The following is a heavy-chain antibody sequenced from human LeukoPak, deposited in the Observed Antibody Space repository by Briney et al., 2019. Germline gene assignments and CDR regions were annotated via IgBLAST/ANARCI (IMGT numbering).Heavy chain of an antibody. V-gene: IGHV4-59*08. Sequence: PETLSLTCTVSGGSISSYYWSWIRQPPGKGLEWIGYIYYSGSTNYNPSLKSRVPISVDTSKNQFSLKLSSVTAADTAVYYCARQIRDAFDIWGQGTMVTVSS. CDR1: GGSISSYY. J-gene: IGHJ3*02. D-gene: IGHD4-17*01. CDR3: ARQIRDAFDI. CDR2: IYYSGST.